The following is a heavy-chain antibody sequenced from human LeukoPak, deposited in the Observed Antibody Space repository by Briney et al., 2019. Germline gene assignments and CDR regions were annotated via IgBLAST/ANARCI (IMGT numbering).Heavy chain of an antibody. CDR3: AKSVVPAAIDPDAFDI. V-gene: IGHV3-23*01. CDR1: GFTFSSYA. J-gene: IGHJ3*02. D-gene: IGHD2-2*01. Sequence: GGSLRLSCAASGFTFSSYAMSWVRQAPGKGLEWVSAISGSGGSTYYADSVKGRFTISRDNSKNTLYLQMNSLRAEDTAVYYCAKSVVPAAIDPDAFDIWGQGTMVTVSS. CDR2: ISGSGGST.